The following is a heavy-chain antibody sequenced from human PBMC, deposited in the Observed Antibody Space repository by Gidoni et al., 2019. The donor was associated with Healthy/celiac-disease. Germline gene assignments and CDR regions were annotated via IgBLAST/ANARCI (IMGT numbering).Heavy chain of an antibody. CDR2: INPNSGGT. CDR1: GYPFTGYY. V-gene: IGHV1-2*02. Sequence: QVQLVQSGAEVKKPGAAVKVSGKAAGYPFTGYYMHWVRQAPGQGLEWMGWINPNSGGTNYAQKFPGRVTMTRDTSISPAYMELSRLRSDDTAVYYCARDTVPAAINYWGQGTLVTVSS. CDR3: ARDTVPAAINY. D-gene: IGHD2-2*01. J-gene: IGHJ4*02.